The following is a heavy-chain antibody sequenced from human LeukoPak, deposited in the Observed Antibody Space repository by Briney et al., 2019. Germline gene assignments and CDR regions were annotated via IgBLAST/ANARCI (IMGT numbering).Heavy chain of an antibody. J-gene: IGHJ4*02. D-gene: IGHD3-10*01. Sequence: WVRQAPGKGLEWIGSIYYSGSTYYNPSLKSRVTISVDTSKNQFSLKLSSVTAADTAVYYCARGWFGELNWGQGTLVTVSS. CDR3: ARGWFGELN. V-gene: IGHV4-39*07. CDR2: IYYSGST.